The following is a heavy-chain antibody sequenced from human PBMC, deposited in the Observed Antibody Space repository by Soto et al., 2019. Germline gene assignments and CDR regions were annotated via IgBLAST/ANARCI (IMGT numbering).Heavy chain of an antibody. J-gene: IGHJ5*02. V-gene: IGHV4-31*03. Sequence: SETLSLTCTVSGGSISSCGYYWSWIRQHPGKGLEWIGYIYYSGSTYYNPSLKSRVTISVDTSKNQFSLKLSSVTAADTAVYYCARGGRYCSGGSCYTWFDPWGQGTLVTVSS. CDR2: IYYSGST. CDR3: ARGGRYCSGGSCYTWFDP. D-gene: IGHD2-15*01. CDR1: GGSISSCGYY.